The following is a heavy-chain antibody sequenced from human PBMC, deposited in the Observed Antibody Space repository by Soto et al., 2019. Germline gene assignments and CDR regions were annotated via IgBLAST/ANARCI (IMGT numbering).Heavy chain of an antibody. CDR3: ARSQGCSTSLEIYYYYYYGMDV. V-gene: IGHV1-69*01. CDR2: IIPISGTA. Sequence: QVQLVQSGAEVKKPGSSVKVSCKASGSTFSSYAISWVRQAPGQGLKWMGGIIPISGTANYAQKFQGRVTTTADESTSTAYKELSSVKSEDTAVYYCARSQGCSTSLEIYYYYYYGMDVWGQGTTVTVSS. D-gene: IGHD2-2*01. CDR1: GSTFSSYA. J-gene: IGHJ6*02.